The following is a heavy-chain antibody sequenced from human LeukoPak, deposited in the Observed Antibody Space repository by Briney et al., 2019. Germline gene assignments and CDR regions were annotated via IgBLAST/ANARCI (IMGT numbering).Heavy chain of an antibody. CDR3: ARGVLAAAGTFPNY. CDR1: GFTFSNYG. D-gene: IGHD6-13*01. V-gene: IGHV3-33*01. Sequence: GGSLRLSCAASGFTFSNYGMHWVRQAPGKGLEWVAVIWYDGSNKYYADSVKGRFTISRDNSKNTLYLQMDSLRAEDTAVYYRARGVLAAAGTFPNYWGQGTLVTVSS. J-gene: IGHJ4*02. CDR2: IWYDGSNK.